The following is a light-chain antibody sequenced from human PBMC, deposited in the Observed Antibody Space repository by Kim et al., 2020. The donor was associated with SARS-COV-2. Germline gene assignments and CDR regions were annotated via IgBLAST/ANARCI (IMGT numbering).Light chain of an antibody. CDR1: SLRSYY. J-gene: IGLJ1*01. CDR3: SARDSSGNQYV. CDR2: GKN. V-gene: IGLV3-19*01. Sequence: ALGQTVRITCHGDSLRSYYASWYQQKPGQAPILVIYGKNNRPSGIPDRFSGSSSGNTASLTITGAQAEDEADYYCSARDSSGNQYVFGTGTKVTVL.